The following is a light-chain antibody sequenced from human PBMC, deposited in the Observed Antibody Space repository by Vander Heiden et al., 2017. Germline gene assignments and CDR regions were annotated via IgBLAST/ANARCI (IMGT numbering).Light chain of an antibody. CDR1: SGSIASNS. J-gene: IGLJ2*01. CDR2: EDN. CDR3: QSYDSANVV. Sequence: FLLTQPHPVSESPGKTVTISCTRSSGSIASNSVHWYQQRPGSAPTTVIYEDNQRPSGVPDRFSGSIDRSSNSASLTISGLKTEDESDYYCQSYDSANVVFGGGTKLTVL. V-gene: IGLV6-57*03.